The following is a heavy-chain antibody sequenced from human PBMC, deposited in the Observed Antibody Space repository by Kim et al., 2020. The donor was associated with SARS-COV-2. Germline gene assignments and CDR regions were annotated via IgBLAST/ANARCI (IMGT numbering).Heavy chain of an antibody. CDR3: ARGEAWFDT. V-gene: IGHV1-18*04. CDR1: GYTFSTYG. Sequence: ASVKVSCKASGYTFSTYGISWVRQVAGRGLEWIGGISIYNDDTIYAPKYQGRLTFTTDRSSNLVYMELSSLNPDDSALYYCARGEAWFDTWGQGTLVSVS. J-gene: IGHJ5*02. CDR2: ISIYNDDT.